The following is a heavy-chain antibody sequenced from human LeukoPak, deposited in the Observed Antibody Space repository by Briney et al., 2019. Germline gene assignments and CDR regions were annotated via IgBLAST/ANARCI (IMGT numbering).Heavy chain of an antibody. J-gene: IGHJ5*02. CDR1: GYTFTSYA. CDR2: INTNTGNP. D-gene: IGHD6-6*01. V-gene: IGHV7-4-1*02. Sequence: GASVKVSCTASGYTFTSYAMNWVRQAPGQGLEWMGWINTNTGNPTYAQGFTGRFVFSLDTSVSTAYLQISSLKAEDTAVYYCARDEYSSSRLYRFDPWGQGTLVTVSS. CDR3: ARDEYSSSRLYRFDP.